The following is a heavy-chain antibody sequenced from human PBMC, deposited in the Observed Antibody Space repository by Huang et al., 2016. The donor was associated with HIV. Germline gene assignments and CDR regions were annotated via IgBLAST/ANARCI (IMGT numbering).Heavy chain of an antibody. CDR1: GFSLTTSGVC. CDR3: AHRRRGFFSSGWTWAFDI. CDR2: IYWDDDE. J-gene: IGHJ3*02. V-gene: IGHV2-5*02. D-gene: IGHD6-19*01. Sequence: QITLKESGPTLVKPTQTLTLTCSFSGFSLTTSGVCVGWIRQPPGKALEWLALIYWDDDERYSPSLKSRLTITKDTSKNPVVLTMTNMDPVDTATYYCAHRRRGFFSSGWTWAFDIWGQGTMVTVSS.